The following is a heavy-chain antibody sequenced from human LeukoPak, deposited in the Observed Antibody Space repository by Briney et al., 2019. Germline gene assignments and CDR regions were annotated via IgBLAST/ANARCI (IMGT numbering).Heavy chain of an antibody. CDR2: IYYSGRT. CDR3: ARSYGDYITGAYAFDV. V-gene: IGHV4-59*08. D-gene: IGHD4-17*01. Sequence: SELLSLTCTVPGGSIRNYYWSWIRQPPEKGLEWIGYIYYSGRTNYNPSLKSRLTISVDTSKNQFSLKLSSVTAADTAVYYCARSYGDYITGAYAFDVWGQGTMVTVSS. J-gene: IGHJ3*01. CDR1: GGSIRNYY.